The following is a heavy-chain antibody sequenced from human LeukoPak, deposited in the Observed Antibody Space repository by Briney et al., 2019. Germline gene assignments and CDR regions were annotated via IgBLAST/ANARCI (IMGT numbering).Heavy chain of an antibody. Sequence: GGSLRLSCAASGFTFSSYGMHWVRQAPGKGLERVAVISYDGSNKYYADSVKGRFTISRDNSKNTLYLQMNSLRAEDTAVYYCARDLGWLPFDYWGQGTLVTVSS. D-gene: IGHD5-12*01. V-gene: IGHV3-30*19. J-gene: IGHJ4*02. CDR3: ARDLGWLPFDY. CDR1: GFTFSSYG. CDR2: ISYDGSNK.